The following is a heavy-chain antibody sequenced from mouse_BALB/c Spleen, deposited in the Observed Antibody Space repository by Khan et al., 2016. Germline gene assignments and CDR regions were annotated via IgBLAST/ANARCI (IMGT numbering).Heavy chain of an antibody. CDR1: GYTFTNYG. CDR3: ARRSIYYDYDGFAY. V-gene: IGHV9-3-1*01. CDR2: INTYTGEP. Sequence: QIQVVQSGPELKKPGETVKISCKASGYTFTNYGMNWVKQAPGKGLKWMGWINTYTGEPTYADDFKGRFAFSLETSASTAYLQINNLKNEDTATYFLARRSIYYDYDGFAYWGQGTLVTVSA. J-gene: IGHJ3*01. D-gene: IGHD2-4*01.